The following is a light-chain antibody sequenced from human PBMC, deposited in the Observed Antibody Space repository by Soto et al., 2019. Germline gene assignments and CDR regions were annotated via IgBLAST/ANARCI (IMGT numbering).Light chain of an antibody. J-gene: IGKJ5*01. CDR1: QSLSNY. V-gene: IGKV3-11*01. Sequence: EIVLTQSPATLSLSPGERATLSCRASQSLSNYLPWYQQKPGQAPRLLIYAISNRASGIPARFSGSGSGTDFTLTISSLEPEDFATYYCQQRSDGPLSNTFGQGTRLEIK. CDR2: AIS. CDR3: QQRSDGPLSNT.